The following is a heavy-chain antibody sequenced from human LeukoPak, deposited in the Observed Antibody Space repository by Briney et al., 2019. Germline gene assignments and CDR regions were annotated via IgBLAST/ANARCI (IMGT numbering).Heavy chain of an antibody. Sequence: SETLSLTCTVSGDSISSSGYYWSWIRQPPGKGLEWIGYIYHSGSTYYNPSLKSRVTISVDRSKNQFSLKLSSVTAADTAVYYCARDPDGSSSDWYYYMDVWGKGTTVTVSS. CDR1: GDSISSSGYY. CDR3: ARDPDGSSSDWYYYMDV. J-gene: IGHJ6*03. D-gene: IGHD6-6*01. V-gene: IGHV4-30-2*01. CDR2: IYHSGST.